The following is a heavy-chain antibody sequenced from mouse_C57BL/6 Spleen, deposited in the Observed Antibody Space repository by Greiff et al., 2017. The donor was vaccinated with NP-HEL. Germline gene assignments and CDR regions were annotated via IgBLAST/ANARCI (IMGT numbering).Heavy chain of an antibody. J-gene: IGHJ2*01. CDR3: ARKLRLRPYYFDY. CDR1: GYTFTDYN. CDR2: INPNNGGT. D-gene: IGHD3-2*02. V-gene: IGHV1-18*01. Sequence: EVQLQQSGPELVKPGASVKIPCKASGYTFTDYNMDWVKQSHGKSLEWIGDINPNNGGTIYNQKFKGKATLTVDKSSSTAYMELRSLTSEDTVVYYCARKLRLRPYYFDYWGQGTTLTVSS.